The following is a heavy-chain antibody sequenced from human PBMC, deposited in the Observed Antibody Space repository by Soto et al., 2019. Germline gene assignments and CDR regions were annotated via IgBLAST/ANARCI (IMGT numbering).Heavy chain of an antibody. CDR3: ARDGQLPEIDYYYGMDV. J-gene: IGHJ6*02. CDR2: ISSSSSYI. Sequence: LRLSCAASGFTFSSYSMNWVRQAPGKGLEWVSSISSSSSYIYYADSVKGRFTISRDNAKNSLYLQMNSLRAEDTAVYYCARDGQLPEIDYYYGMDVWGQGTTVTVSS. D-gene: IGHD2-2*01. V-gene: IGHV3-21*01. CDR1: GFTFSSYS.